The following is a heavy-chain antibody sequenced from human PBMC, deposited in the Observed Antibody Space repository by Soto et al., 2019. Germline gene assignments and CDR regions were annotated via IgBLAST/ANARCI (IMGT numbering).Heavy chain of an antibody. Sequence: PSETLSLTCTVSGVSINTYYWSWIRQPPGKGLEWIGYIYYSGSTNSNPSPKSRVIISVDTSKNQFSLKLSSVTAADTAVYYCARVAGDSSGYYPFFDYWGQGTLVTVSS. D-gene: IGHD3-22*01. CDR3: ARVAGDSSGYYPFFDY. V-gene: IGHV4-59*01. J-gene: IGHJ4*02. CDR2: IYYSGST. CDR1: GVSINTYY.